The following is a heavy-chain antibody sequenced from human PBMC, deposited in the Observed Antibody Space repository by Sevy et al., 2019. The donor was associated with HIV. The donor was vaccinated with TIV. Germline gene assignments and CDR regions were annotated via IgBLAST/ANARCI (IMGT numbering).Heavy chain of an antibody. CDR3: AGDSCKSTGCQNWGYYGMDV. V-gene: IGHV4-31*03. CDR1: GGSISGDVYF. D-gene: IGHD2-2*01. CDR2: IHYSRGT. Sequence: SETLSLTCTVSGGSISGDVYFWTWIRQHPGKGLEWIGYIHYSRGTDYNPSLKSRVTISVDTSKTQISLNMRSVTAADRAVYYCAGDSCKSTGCQNWGYYGMDVWGQGTTVTVSS. J-gene: IGHJ6*02.